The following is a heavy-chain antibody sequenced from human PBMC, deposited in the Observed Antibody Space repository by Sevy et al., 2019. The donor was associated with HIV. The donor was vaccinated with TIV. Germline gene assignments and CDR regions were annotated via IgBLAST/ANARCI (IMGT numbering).Heavy chain of an antibody. V-gene: IGHV3-23*01. CDR2: ISGGGGDT. CDR1: GFTFSTYA. Sequence: GGSLRLSCAASGFTFSTYAMSWVRQAPGKGLEWVSGISGGGGDTSHADSVKGRFTISRDNSKNTLYLQMNSLGAEDTAVYYCAKVDCSGYYEPYYYYGMDVWGQGTTVTVSS. D-gene: IGHD3-22*01. J-gene: IGHJ6*02. CDR3: AKVDCSGYYEPYYYYGMDV.